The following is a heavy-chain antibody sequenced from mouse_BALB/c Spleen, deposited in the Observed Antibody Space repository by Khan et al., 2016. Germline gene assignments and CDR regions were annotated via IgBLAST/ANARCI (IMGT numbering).Heavy chain of an antibody. Sequence: VQLQQSGAELVRSGASVKLSCTASVFNIKDYYMHWVKQRPEQGLEWIGWIDPENGDTEYAPKFQGKATMTADTSSNAAYLQFSSLTSEDSAVFYCNASYYGSDVYFDYWGRGTTLAVSS. CDR1: VFNIKDYY. CDR3: NASYYGSDVYFDY. D-gene: IGHD1-1*01. CDR2: IDPENGDT. J-gene: IGHJ2*01. V-gene: IGHV14-4*02.